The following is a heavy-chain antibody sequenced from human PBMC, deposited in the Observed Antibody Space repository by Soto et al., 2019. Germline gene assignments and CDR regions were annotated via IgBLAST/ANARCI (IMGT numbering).Heavy chain of an antibody. CDR2: INPSGGST. CDR3: AGVSDIVVVPAAHLDY. Sequence: ASVKVSCKASGYTFTSYYMHWVRQAPGQGLEWMGIINPSGGSTSYAQKFQGRVTMTRDTSTSTVYMELSSLRSEDPAVYYRAGVSDIVVVPAAHLDYWGQGTLVTVSS. V-gene: IGHV1-46*01. D-gene: IGHD2-2*01. J-gene: IGHJ4*02. CDR1: GYTFTSYY.